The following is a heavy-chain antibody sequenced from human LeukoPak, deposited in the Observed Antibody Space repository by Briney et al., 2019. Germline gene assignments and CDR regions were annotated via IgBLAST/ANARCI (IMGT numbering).Heavy chain of an antibody. Sequence: GGSLRLSCAASGFTFSDYYMNWIRQAPGKGLEWVSYTSSGGSSIYYADSVKGRFTISRDNAKSSLYMEMNSLRAEDTAVYYCARGDWYSFDHWGQGTLVTVSS. CDR3: ARGDWYSFDH. J-gene: IGHJ4*02. CDR2: TSSGGSSI. CDR1: GFTFSDYY. V-gene: IGHV3-11*01. D-gene: IGHD6-19*01.